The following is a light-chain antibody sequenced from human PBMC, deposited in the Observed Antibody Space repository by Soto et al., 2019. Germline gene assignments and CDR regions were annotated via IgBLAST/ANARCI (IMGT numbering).Light chain of an antibody. Sequence: QSALTQPASVSGSPGQSITISCTGTSSDIGGYKYVSWYQQHPGKAPKLMIYEVTYRPSGVSDRFSGSKSGNTASLTVSGLQAEDEADYYCSSYAGSYTWVFGGGTKVTVL. J-gene: IGLJ2*01. CDR3: SSYAGSYTWV. CDR2: EVT. CDR1: SSDIGGYKY. V-gene: IGLV2-14*01.